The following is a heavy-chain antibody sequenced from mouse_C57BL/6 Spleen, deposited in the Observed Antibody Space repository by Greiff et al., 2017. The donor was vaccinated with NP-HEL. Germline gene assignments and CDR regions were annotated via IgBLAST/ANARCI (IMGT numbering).Heavy chain of an antibody. D-gene: IGHD1-1*01. V-gene: IGHV6-3*01. CDR3: TGGYYYGSSPDY. CDR1: GFTFSNYW. CDR2: IRLKSDNYAT. J-gene: IGHJ2*01. Sequence: EVKLQESGGGLVQPGGSMKLSCVASGFTFSNYWMNWVRQSPEKGLEWVAQIRLKSDNYATHSAESVKGRFTISRDDSKSSVYLQMNNLRAEDTGIYYCTGGYYYGSSPDYWGQGTTLTVSS.